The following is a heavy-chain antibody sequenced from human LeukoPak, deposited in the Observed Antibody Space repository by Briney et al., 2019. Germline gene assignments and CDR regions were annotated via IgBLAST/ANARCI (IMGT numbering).Heavy chain of an antibody. V-gene: IGHV4-4*02. CDR3: ARDLSVPTPRGNYYYYGMDV. CDR2: IYHSGST. Sequence: SETLSLTCAVSGGSISSSNWWSWVRQPPGKGLEWIGEIYHSGSTNYNPSLKSRVTISVDKSKNQFSLKLNSVTAADTAVYYCARDLSVPTPRGNYYYYGMDVWGQGTTVTVSS. D-gene: IGHD6-13*01. J-gene: IGHJ6*02. CDR1: GGSISSSNW.